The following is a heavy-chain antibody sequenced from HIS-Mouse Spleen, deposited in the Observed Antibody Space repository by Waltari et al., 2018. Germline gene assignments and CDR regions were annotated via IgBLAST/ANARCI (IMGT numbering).Heavy chain of an antibody. V-gene: IGHV4-39*07. Sequence: QLQLQESGPGLVKPSETLSLTCTVSGGSISSSSYYWGWIRHPPGTGLEWIGSIYYSGRTSYNPYLKSRVTSSVDTSKNQFSLKLSSVTAADTAVYYCARDVSGYDSSGYYYRDWYFDLWGRGTLVTVSS. D-gene: IGHD3-22*01. CDR2: IYYSGRT. J-gene: IGHJ2*01. CDR1: GGSISSSSYY. CDR3: ARDVSGYDSSGYYYRDWYFDL.